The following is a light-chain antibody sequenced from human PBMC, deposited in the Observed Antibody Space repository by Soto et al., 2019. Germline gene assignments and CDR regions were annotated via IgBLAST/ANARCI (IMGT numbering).Light chain of an antibody. J-gene: IGKJ2*01. V-gene: IGKV3-15*01. Sequence: EIVITQSPATLSVSPGEGATLSCRASQSVSSNLAWYQQKPGQAPRLLIYGASTRAAGIPARFSGSGSGTEFTLTISGLQSEDFAVYYCQQYNDWPRAFGQGTKLEIK. CDR2: GAS. CDR1: QSVSSN. CDR3: QQYNDWPRA.